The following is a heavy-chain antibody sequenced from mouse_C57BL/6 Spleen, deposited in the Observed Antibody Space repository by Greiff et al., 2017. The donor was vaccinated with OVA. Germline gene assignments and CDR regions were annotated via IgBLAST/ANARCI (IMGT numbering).Heavy chain of an antibody. CDR3: TTDYYGSSYFDY. D-gene: IGHD1-1*01. Sequence: EVKLMESGAELVRPGASVKLSCTASGFNIKDDYMHWVKQRPEQGLEWIGWIDPENGDTEYASKFQGKATITADTSSNTAYLQLSSLTSEDTAVYYCTTDYYGSSYFDYWGQGTTLTVSS. V-gene: IGHV14-4*01. CDR2: IDPENGDT. J-gene: IGHJ2*01. CDR1: GFNIKDDY.